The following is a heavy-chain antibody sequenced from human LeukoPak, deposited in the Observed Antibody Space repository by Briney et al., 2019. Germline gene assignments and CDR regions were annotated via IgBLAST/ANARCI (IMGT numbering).Heavy chain of an antibody. J-gene: IGHJ4*02. V-gene: IGHV3-74*01. CDR1: GFTFSSYW. CDR3: ARDDGSGIDY. CDR2: INIDVRST. Sequence: GGCLRLSCAASGFTFSSYWMHWVRQAPGKGRLWGSRINIDVRSTSYVASGKGRFTISRDNAKNTLYLQMNSLRAEDKAVYYCARDDGSGIDYWGQGTLVSVSS. D-gene: IGHD6-25*01.